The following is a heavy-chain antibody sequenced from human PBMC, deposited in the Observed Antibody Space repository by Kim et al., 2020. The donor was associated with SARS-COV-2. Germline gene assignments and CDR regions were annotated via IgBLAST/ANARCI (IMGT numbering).Heavy chain of an antibody. V-gene: IGHV3-11*05. D-gene: IGHD3-9*01. Sequence: YAGSVKGRSTSSRDNAKNTVYRQMNSLRAEDTAVYYCARADYDILTGYVYWGQGTLVTVSS. J-gene: IGHJ4*02. CDR3: ARADYDILTGYVY.